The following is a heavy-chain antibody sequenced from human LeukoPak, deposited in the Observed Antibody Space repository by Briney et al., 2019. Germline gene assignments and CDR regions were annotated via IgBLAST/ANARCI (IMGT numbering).Heavy chain of an antibody. D-gene: IGHD1-26*01. J-gene: IGHJ4*02. CDR2: IYYTGSA. V-gene: IGHV4-59*03. CDR3: AGGMGATTVDY. Sequence: SETLSLTCTVYGGSMDTYYWSWLRQPPGKGLEWIGYIYYTGSAHYNPSLKSLFTISLDTPKNQFSLRPAPVTAAAPPIYFCAGGMGATTVDYWGQGVLVTVSS. CDR1: GGSMDTYY.